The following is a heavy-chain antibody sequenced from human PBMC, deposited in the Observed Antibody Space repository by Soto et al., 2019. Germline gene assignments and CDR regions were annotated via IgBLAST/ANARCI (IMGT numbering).Heavy chain of an antibody. Sequence: EGQLVESGGGLVQPGGSLRLSCTASGFTFSRYDMHWVRQSTGKGLEWVSAIGTTGDTYYPGSVKGRFTISREDAKNSLYLQINSLRAGDTAVYYCARDATYGSGRGPDWFFDLWGRGTLVTVSS. D-gene: IGHD3-10*01. J-gene: IGHJ2*01. CDR1: GFTFSRYD. V-gene: IGHV3-13*04. CDR2: IGTTGDT. CDR3: ARDATYGSGRGPDWFFDL.